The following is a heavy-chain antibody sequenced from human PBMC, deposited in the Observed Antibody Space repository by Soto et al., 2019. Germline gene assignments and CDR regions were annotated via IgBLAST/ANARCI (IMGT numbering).Heavy chain of an antibody. J-gene: IGHJ3*02. Sequence: GASVKVSCKASGFTFTSSAMQWVRQARGQRLEWIGWIVVGSGNTNYAQKFQERVTITRGMSTSTAYMELSSLRSEDTAVYYCAASPRWFGELSFAFDIWGQGTMVTVSS. CDR3: AASPRWFGELSFAFDI. CDR1: GFTFTSSA. V-gene: IGHV1-58*02. CDR2: IVVGSGNT. D-gene: IGHD3-10*01.